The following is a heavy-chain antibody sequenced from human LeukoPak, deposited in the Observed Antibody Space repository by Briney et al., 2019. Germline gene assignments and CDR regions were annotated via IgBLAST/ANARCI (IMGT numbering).Heavy chain of an antibody. D-gene: IGHD3-9*01. Sequence: GSLRLSCAASGFLFSNYAMYWVRQAPGKGLGWVSAISGRSDNTYYADSVKGRFTLSRDSSKNTLYLQMNSLRADDTAVYYCAKWGDYDVLTGYYVSDFWGQGTLVTVSS. CDR2: ISGRSDNT. CDR3: AKWGDYDVLTGYYVSDF. V-gene: IGHV3-23*01. J-gene: IGHJ4*02. CDR1: GFLFSNYA.